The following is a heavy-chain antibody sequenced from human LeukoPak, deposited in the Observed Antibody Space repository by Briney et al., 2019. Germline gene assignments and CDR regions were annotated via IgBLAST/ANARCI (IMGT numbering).Heavy chain of an antibody. V-gene: IGHV4-4*09. D-gene: IGHD6-13*01. CDR3: ARSIAAAGLGWFDP. J-gene: IGHJ5*02. CDR2: IYTSGST. Sequence: PSETLSLTCTVSGVSISSYYWSWIRQPPGKGLEWIGYIYTSGSTNYNPSLKSRVTISVDTSKNQFSLKLSSVTAADTAVYYCARSIAAAGLGWFDPWGQGTLVTVSS. CDR1: GVSISSYY.